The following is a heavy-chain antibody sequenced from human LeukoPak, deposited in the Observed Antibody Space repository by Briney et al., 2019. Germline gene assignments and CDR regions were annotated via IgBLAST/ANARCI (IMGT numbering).Heavy chain of an antibody. CDR3: AKETVGATNGFDY. V-gene: IGHV3-23*01. CDR2: ISGSGGST. D-gene: IGHD1-26*01. CDR1: GFTFSSYA. J-gene: IGHJ4*02. Sequence: GGSLRLSCAASGFTFSSYAMSWVRQAPGKGLEWVSAISGSGGSTYYADSVKGRFTSSRDNSNNTLYLQMNSLRAEVTAVYYCAKETVGATNGFDYWGQGTLVTVSS.